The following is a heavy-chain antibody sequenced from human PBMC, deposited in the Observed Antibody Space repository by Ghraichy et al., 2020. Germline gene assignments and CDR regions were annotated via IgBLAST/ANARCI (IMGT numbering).Heavy chain of an antibody. CDR3: AREGGNYCSGGSCSRDFDY. CDR1: GFTFSSYA. D-gene: IGHD2-15*01. CDR2: ITSSGTTI. V-gene: IGHV3-48*02. J-gene: IGHJ4*02. Sequence: GGSLRLSCAASGFTFSSYAMDWVRQAPGKGLEWLSYITSSGTTIYYADSVKGRFTISRDNAMNSLYLQMSSLRDEDTAVYYCAREGGNYCSGGSCSRDFDYWGQGTLVTVSS.